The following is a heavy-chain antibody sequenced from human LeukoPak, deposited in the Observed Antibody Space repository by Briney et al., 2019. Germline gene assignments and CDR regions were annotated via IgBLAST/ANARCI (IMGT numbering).Heavy chain of an antibody. V-gene: IGHV4-39*01. D-gene: IGHD5-18*01. CDR3: ARQPANTAAFDI. CDR2: NYYSGST. Sequence: PSETLSLTCTVSGGSISSSGYYWGWIPQPPGKALEGIGSNYYSGSTYYNPSLKSRVTISVDPANNQISLRLNFVTAADTAFYYCARQPANTAAFDIWGLGTMVTVSS. CDR1: GGSISSSGYY. J-gene: IGHJ3*02.